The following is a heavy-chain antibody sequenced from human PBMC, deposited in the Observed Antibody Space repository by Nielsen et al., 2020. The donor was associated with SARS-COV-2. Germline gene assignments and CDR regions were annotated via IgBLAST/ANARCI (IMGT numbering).Heavy chain of an antibody. D-gene: IGHD3-3*01. Sequence: GGSLRLSCAASEFTFNNYAMSWVRQAPGKGLEWVSTISGGGESTRYADSVKGRFTISRDNSKNTLYLQMNSLRAEDTAVYYCAIIWSGYTDAFDIWGQGTMVTVSS. V-gene: IGHV3-23*01. CDR2: ISGGGEST. CDR3: AIIWSGYTDAFDI. J-gene: IGHJ3*02. CDR1: EFTFNNYA.